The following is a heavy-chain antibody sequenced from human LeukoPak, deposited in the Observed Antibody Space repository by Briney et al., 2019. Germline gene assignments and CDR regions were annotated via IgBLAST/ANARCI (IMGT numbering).Heavy chain of an antibody. D-gene: IGHD3-10*02. CDR2: IYHSGKS. V-gene: IGHV4-38-2*02. Sequence: PSETLSLTCSVSGYSISSGYYWDWIRQPPGKGLEWIASIYHSGKSYYNPSLESRVTISVDTSKNQISLKLRSVTAADTAVYYCARGSNVFDPWGQGTLVIVSS. J-gene: IGHJ5*02. CDR3: ARGSNVFDP. CDR1: GYSISSGYY.